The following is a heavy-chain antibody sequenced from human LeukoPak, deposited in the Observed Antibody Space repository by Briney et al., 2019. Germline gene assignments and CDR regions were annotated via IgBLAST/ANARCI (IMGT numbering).Heavy chain of an antibody. CDR2: INPSSGDT. D-gene: IGHD5-12*01. V-gene: IGHV1-2*02. CDR3: AKNPYEYYFDF. J-gene: IGHJ4*02. Sequence: ASVKVSCKASGYSFTGYYMHWVRQAPGQGLEWMGWINPSSGDTNYAQEFQGRVTMTRDTSISTAYMELSRLRSDDTAVYYCAKNPYEYYFDFWGQGTPVTVSS. CDR1: GYSFTGYY.